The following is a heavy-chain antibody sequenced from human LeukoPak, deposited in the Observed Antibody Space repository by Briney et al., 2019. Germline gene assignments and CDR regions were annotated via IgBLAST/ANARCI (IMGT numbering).Heavy chain of an antibody. J-gene: IGHJ4*02. V-gene: IGHV3-21*01. CDR2: ISSSSSYI. Sequence: GGSLRLSCAASGFTFSSYSMNWVRQAPGKGLEWVSSISSSSSYIYYADSVKGRFTISRDNAKNSLYLQMNSLRAEDTAVYYCARDISDYYDSSGYPDTPFDYWGQGTLVTVSS. CDR1: GFTFSSYS. D-gene: IGHD3-22*01. CDR3: ARDISDYYDSSGYPDTPFDY.